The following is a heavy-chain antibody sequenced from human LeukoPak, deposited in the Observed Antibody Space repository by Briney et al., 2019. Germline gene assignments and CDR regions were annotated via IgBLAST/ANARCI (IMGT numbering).Heavy chain of an antibody. J-gene: IGHJ4*02. CDR2: IYYSGST. Sequence: SGTLSLTCTVSGGSISSGGYYWRWIRQHPGKGLGWIGYIYYSGSTYYNPSLKSRVTISVDTSKNQFSLKLSSVTAADTAVYYCARGYYGSGIDYWGQGTLVTVSS. CDR3: ARGYYGSGIDY. V-gene: IGHV4-31*03. CDR1: GGSISSGGYY. D-gene: IGHD3-10*01.